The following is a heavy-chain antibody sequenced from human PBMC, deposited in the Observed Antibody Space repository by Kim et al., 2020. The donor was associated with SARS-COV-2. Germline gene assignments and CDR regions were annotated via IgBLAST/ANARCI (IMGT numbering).Heavy chain of an antibody. V-gene: IGHV3-23*01. Sequence: ADSGKGRFTISRDNAKNTLYLQMNSLRAEDTAVYYCAKDSGPNGENWFDPWGQGTLVTVSS. CDR3: AKDSGPNGENWFDP. D-gene: IGHD3-10*01. J-gene: IGHJ5*02.